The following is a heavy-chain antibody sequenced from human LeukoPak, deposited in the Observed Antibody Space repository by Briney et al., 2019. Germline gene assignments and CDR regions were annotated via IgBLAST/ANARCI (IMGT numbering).Heavy chain of an antibody. CDR1: GYTFTGYY. CDR3: ARDLPWRRNFDY. CDR2: INPNSGGT. V-gene: IGHV1-2*02. Sequence: ASVKVSCKASGYTFTGYYMHWVRQASGQGLEWMGWINPNSGGTNYAQKFQGRVTMTRDTSISTAYMELSRLRSDDTAVYYCARDLPWRRNFDYWGQGTLVTVSS. J-gene: IGHJ4*02. D-gene: IGHD5-12*01.